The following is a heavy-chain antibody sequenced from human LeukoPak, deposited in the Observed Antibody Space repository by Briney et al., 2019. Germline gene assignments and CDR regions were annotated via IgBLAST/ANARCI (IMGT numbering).Heavy chain of an antibody. CDR1: GGSFSGYY. J-gene: IGHJ4*02. Sequence: SETLSLTCAVYGGSFSGYYWSWIRQPPGKGLEWIGEINHSGSTNYNPSLKSRVTISVDTSKNQFSLKLSSVTAADTAVYYCARSSGAQLIDYWGQGTLVTVSS. CDR2: INHSGST. D-gene: IGHD5-18*01. V-gene: IGHV4-34*01. CDR3: ARSSGAQLIDY.